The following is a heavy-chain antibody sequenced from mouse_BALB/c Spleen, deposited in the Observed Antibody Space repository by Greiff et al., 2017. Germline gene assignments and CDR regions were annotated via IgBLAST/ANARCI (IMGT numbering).Heavy chain of an antibody. J-gene: IGHJ2*01. D-gene: IGHD2-4*01. V-gene: IGHV1S137*01. CDR1: GYTFTDYA. CDR3: ARGMITTGGVDY. CDR2: ISTYYGDA. Sequence: QVQLKQSGAELVRPGVSVKISCKGSGYTFTDYAMHWVKQSHAKSLEWIGVISTYYGDASYNQKFKGKATMTVDKSSSTAYMELARLTSEDSAIYYCARGMITTGGVDYWGQGTTLTVSS.